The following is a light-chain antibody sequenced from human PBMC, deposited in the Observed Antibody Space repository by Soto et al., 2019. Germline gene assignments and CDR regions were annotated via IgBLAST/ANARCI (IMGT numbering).Light chain of an antibody. V-gene: IGKV3-11*01. CDR1: QSVSSY. CDR3: QQRSNWPPT. Sequence: EIVLTQSQATRSWSPGERATLSCRASQSVSSYLAWYQQKPGQAPRLLIYDASNRATGIPARFSGSGSGTDFTLTISSLEPEDFAVYYCQQRSNWPPTFGGGTKVEIK. CDR2: DAS. J-gene: IGKJ4*01.